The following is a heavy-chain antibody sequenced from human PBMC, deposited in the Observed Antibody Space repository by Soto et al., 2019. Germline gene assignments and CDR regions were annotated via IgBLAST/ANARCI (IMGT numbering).Heavy chain of an antibody. CDR2: IYYTGST. D-gene: IGHD2-15*01. CDR3: AREVAATPYFAY. V-gene: IGHV4-31*03. CDR1: GDSVRNGGYY. Sequence: QVQLQESGPGLVKPSQTLSLTCTVSGDSVRNGGYYWNWIRQYPGKGLEWIGYIYYTGSTSYNPSLESRLTISADTSKNEFSLRLRSVTAAVTAVYYCAREVAATPYFAYWGQGALVTISS. J-gene: IGHJ4*02.